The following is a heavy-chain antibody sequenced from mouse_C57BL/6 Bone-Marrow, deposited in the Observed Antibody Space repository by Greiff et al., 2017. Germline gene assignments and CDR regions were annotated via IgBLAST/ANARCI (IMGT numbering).Heavy chain of an antibody. CDR3: TRDGYYVKFAY. D-gene: IGHD2-3*01. J-gene: IGHJ3*01. CDR1: GYTFTVYE. V-gene: IGHV1-15*01. Sequence: VQLQQSGAELVRPGASVTLSCKASGYTFTVYEMHWVKQTPVHGLEWIGAIDPETGGTAYNQKFKGKAILTADKSSSTAYMELRSLTSEDSAVYYCTRDGYYVKFAYWGQGTLVTVSA. CDR2: IDPETGGT.